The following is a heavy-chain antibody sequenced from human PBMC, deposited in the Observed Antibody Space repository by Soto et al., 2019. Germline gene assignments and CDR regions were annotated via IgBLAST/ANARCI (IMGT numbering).Heavy chain of an antibody. CDR2: INPNSGGT. Sequence: ASVKVSCKASGYTFTGYYMHWVRQAPGEGLEWMGWINPNSGGTNYAQKFQGRVTMARDTSISTAYMELSRLRSDDTAVYYCASDNRRSHWGGLPFHYYYGMEVWGQGKTVTVSS. J-gene: IGHJ6*02. V-gene: IGHV1-2*02. D-gene: IGHD7-27*01. CDR1: GYTFTGYY. CDR3: ASDNRRSHWGGLPFHYYYGMEV.